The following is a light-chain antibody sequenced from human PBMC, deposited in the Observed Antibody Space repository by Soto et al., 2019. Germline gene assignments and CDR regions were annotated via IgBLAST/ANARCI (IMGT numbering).Light chain of an antibody. Sequence: EIVLTQSPATLSLSPGERATLSCRASQSVSSYLAWYQQKPGQAPRLLIYGASTRATGIPARFSGSGSGTEFTLTISSLQSEDSAVYYCQQYNNWPVTFGGGTKVDI. V-gene: IGKV3-15*01. CDR1: QSVSSY. CDR2: GAS. J-gene: IGKJ4*01. CDR3: QQYNNWPVT.